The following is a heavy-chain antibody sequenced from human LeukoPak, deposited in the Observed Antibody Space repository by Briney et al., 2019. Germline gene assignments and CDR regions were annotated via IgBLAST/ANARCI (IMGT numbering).Heavy chain of an antibody. D-gene: IGHD2-15*01. V-gene: IGHV1-2*02. Sequence: ASVKVSCKASRYTFIGSYIHWVRQAPGQGLEWMGWINPNSGGTNYAQKFQGRVTMTRDTSISTAYMELSRLRSDDTAVYYCARDPSFRVADYWGQGTLVTVSS. CDR1: RYTFIGSY. CDR3: ARDPSFRVADY. CDR2: INPNSGGT. J-gene: IGHJ4*02.